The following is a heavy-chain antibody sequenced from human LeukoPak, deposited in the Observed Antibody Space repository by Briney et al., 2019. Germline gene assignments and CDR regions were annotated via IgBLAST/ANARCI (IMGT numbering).Heavy chain of an antibody. D-gene: IGHD3-16*01. J-gene: IGHJ4*02. CDR2: VYYSGST. V-gene: IGHV4-59*01. CDR1: GDSINSYY. CDR3: ARGNSPGEGDY. Sequence: PSETLSLTCTVSGDSINSYYWSWIRQPPGKGLEWIGHVYYSGSTDYNPSLKSRVAISVDTSKNHFSLRLSSVTAADTAVYYCARGNSPGEGDYWGQGTLVTVSS.